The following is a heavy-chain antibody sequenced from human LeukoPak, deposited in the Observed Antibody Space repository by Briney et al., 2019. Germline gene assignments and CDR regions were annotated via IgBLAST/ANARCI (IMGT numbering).Heavy chain of an antibody. CDR1: GFTFSSYW. Sequence: PGGSLRLSCAASGFTFSSYWMGWVRQAPGKGLEWVANIKQDGSEKYYVDSVKGRFTISRDNAKNSLYLQMNSLRAEDTAVYYCARDRAVVVVAATRFDPWGQGTLVTVSS. CDR3: ARDRAVVVVAATRFDP. CDR2: IKQDGSEK. J-gene: IGHJ5*02. V-gene: IGHV3-7*01. D-gene: IGHD2-15*01.